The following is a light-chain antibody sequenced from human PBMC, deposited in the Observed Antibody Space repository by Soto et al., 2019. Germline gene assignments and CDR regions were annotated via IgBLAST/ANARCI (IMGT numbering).Light chain of an antibody. CDR2: GAS. V-gene: IGKV3-20*01. CDR3: QQYGSSGT. J-gene: IGKJ1*01. CDR1: QSVTSSC. Sequence: EIVLTQSPGTLSLSPGERATLSCTASQSVTSSCLAWYQRKPGQAPRLLIYGASNRATGIPDRFSGSGSGTDFTLTISRLEPEDFAVYYCQQYGSSGTFGQGTKVDI.